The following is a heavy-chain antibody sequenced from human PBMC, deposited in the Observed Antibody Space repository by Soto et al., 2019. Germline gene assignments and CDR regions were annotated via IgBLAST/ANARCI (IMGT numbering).Heavy chain of an antibody. CDR1: GGSVSSGSYY. Sequence: QVQLQESGPGLVKPSETLSLTCTVSGGSVSSGSYYWSWIRQPPGKGLEWIGYIYYSGSTNYNPSLESRVTISVDTSKNQCSLKLSSVSAADTAVYYCAREPVDTGMVTTRSSRLGLDDWGQGTLVTVSS. CDR2: IYYSGST. CDR3: AREPVDTGMVTTRSSRLGLDD. J-gene: IGHJ4*02. D-gene: IGHD5-18*01. V-gene: IGHV4-61*01.